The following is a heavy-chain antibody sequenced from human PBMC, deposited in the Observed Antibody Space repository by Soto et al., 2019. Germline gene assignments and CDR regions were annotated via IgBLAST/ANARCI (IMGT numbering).Heavy chain of an antibody. CDR2: IYYSGST. CDR3: ARVRHINAFDI. D-gene: IGHD1-20*01. Sequence: SETLSLTCTVSGGSISSGDYYWSWIRQPPGKGLEWIGYIYYSGSTYYNPSLKSRVTISVDRSKNQVSLKLSSVTAADTAVYYCARVRHINAFDIWGQGTMVTVSS. J-gene: IGHJ3*02. V-gene: IGHV4-30-4*01. CDR1: GGSISSGDYY.